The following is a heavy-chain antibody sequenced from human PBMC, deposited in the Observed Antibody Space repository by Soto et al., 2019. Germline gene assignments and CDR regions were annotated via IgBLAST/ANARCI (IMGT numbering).Heavy chain of an antibody. J-gene: IGHJ5*02. CDR1: GFTFSTYW. CDR2: VSGSGGST. V-gene: IGHV3-23*01. D-gene: IGHD5-18*01. CDR3: AKSGYTYGNKDWFDP. Sequence: PGGSLRLSCAASGFTFSTYWMHWVRQAPGKGLVWVSGVSGSGGSTYYADSVKGRFTISRDNSKNTLYLQMNSLRAEDTAVYYCAKSGYTYGNKDWFDPWGQGT.